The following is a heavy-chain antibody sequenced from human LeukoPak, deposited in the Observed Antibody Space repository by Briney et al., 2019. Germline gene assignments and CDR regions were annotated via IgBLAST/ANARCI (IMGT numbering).Heavy chain of an antibody. CDR1: GFTFSSYS. CDR3: ARWTTVTTFDY. J-gene: IGHJ4*02. Sequence: AGGSLRLSCAASGFTFSSYSMNWVRQAPGKGLEWVSSISSSSSYIYYADSVKGRFTISRDNAKNSLYQQMNSLRAEDTAVYYCARWTTVTTFDYWGQGTLVTVSS. D-gene: IGHD4-17*01. CDR2: ISSSSSYI. V-gene: IGHV3-21*01.